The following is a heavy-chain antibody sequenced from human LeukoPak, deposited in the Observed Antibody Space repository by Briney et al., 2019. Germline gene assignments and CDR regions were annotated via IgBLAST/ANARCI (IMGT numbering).Heavy chain of an antibody. V-gene: IGHV4-59*01. D-gene: IGHD5-18*01. Sequence: SETLSLTCTVSGGSISSYYWSWIRQPPGKGLEWIGYIFYSGSTKYSPSLKSRVTISVDTSKHQFFLKLSSVTAADTALYYCARSGYSYGADSFDIWGQGTMVTVSS. J-gene: IGHJ3*02. CDR2: IFYSGST. CDR3: ARSGYSYGADSFDI. CDR1: GGSISSYY.